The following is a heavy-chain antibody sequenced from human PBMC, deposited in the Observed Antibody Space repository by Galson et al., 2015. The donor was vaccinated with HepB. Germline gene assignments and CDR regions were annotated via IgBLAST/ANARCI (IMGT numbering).Heavy chain of an antibody. CDR3: AEGATSPGY. CDR1: GFTFSDYS. CDR2: ISSTSEYI. D-gene: IGHD5-12*01. Sequence: SLRLSCAASGFTFSDYSMNWVRQAPGKGLEWVSFISSTSEYIYYADSVKGRFTISRDNAKNSLFLQMDSLRAEDTAVYYCAEGATSPGYWGQGTLVTVSS. J-gene: IGHJ4*02. V-gene: IGHV3-21*01.